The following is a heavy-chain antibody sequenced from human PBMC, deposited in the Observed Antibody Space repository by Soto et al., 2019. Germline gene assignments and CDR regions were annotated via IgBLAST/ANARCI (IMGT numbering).Heavy chain of an antibody. CDR2: IIPILGIA. Sequence: QVQLVQSGAEVKKPGSSVKVSCKASGGTFSSYPISWVRQAPGQGLEWRGRIIPILGIANYAQKFQGRVTITADKSTSTAYMELSSLRSEDTAVYYCARESGGRPSNYWGQGTLVTVSS. J-gene: IGHJ4*02. CDR1: GGTFSSYP. V-gene: IGHV1-69*04. D-gene: IGHD2-15*01. CDR3: ARESGGRPSNY.